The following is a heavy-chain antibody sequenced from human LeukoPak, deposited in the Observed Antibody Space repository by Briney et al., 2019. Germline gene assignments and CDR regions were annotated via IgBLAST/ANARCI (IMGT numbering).Heavy chain of an antibody. J-gene: IGHJ4*02. CDR1: GFTFSSYS. CDR3: ARDTSGYTFDD. Sequence: GGALRLSCAASGFTFSSYSMNWGRQAPGEGLEWVSSISATSNYIYYADTVKGRFTISRDNAKNSLYLQMNSLRAEDTAVYYCARDTSGYTFDDWGQGTLVTVSS. V-gene: IGHV3-21*01. D-gene: IGHD5-18*01. CDR2: ISATSNYI.